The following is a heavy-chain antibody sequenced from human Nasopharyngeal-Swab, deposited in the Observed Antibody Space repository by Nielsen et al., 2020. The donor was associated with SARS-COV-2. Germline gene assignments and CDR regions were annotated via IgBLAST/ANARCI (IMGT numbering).Heavy chain of an antibody. V-gene: IGHV1-18*01. CDR1: GYTFANYG. D-gene: IGHD6-19*01. Sequence: ASVKVSCKASGYTFANYGVSLVRPAPGQGLEWMGWISAYNGNTGYAQNFQGRVTMTTDTSTNTGYLELRSLRSDDTAVYYCARGNGWYPDHWGQGTLVTVSS. CDR3: ARGNGWYPDH. CDR2: ISAYNGNT. J-gene: IGHJ4*02.